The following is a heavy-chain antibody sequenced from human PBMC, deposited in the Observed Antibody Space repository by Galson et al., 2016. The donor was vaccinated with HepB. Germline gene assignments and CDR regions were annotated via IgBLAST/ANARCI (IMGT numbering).Heavy chain of an antibody. D-gene: IGHD3-22*01. CDR2: IKQDGDEK. CDR1: GFTFSDYW. V-gene: IGHV3-7*03. CDR3: ARGYPFSVYYGISFDY. J-gene: IGHJ4*02. Sequence: SLRLSCAASGFTFSDYWMNWVRQAPGKGLQWVANIKQDGDEKYCVDSVKGRFTISRANAKNSLYLQMNSLRADDTAVYYCARGYPFSVYYGISFDYWGQGSLVTVSS.